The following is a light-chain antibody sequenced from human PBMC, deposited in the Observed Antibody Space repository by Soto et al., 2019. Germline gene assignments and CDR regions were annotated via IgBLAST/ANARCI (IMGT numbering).Light chain of an antibody. CDR2: EGT. Sequence: QSALTQPASVSGSPGQSITISCTGTSSNVGSYDLVSWYQQHPGEAPKLMIYEGTKRPSGVSNRFSGSKSANTASLTISGLQPEYAADYYCCSYSGSDTLIFGGGTKLTVL. CDR1: SSNVGSYDL. CDR3: CSYSGSDTLI. V-gene: IGLV2-23*01. J-gene: IGLJ2*01.